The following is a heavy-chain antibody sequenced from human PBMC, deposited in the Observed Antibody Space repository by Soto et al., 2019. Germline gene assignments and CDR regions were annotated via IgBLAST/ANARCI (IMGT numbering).Heavy chain of an antibody. Sequence: PSETLSLTCTVSGGSVSSGSYYWSWIRQPPGKGLEWIGYIYYSGSTNYNPSLKSRVTISVDTSKNQFSLKLSSVTAADTAVYYCARDLSVVGAFDIWGQGTMVTVSS. V-gene: IGHV4-61*01. CDR2: IYYSGST. J-gene: IGHJ3*02. CDR1: GGSVSSGSYY. D-gene: IGHD3-22*01. CDR3: ARDLSVVGAFDI.